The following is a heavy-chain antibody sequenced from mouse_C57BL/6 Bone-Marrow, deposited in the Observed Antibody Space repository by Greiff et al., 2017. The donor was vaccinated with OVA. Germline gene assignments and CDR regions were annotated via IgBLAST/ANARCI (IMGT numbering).Heavy chain of an antibody. CDR2: ISYSGST. D-gene: IGHD4-1*01. Sequence: VQLKESGPGMVKPSQSLSLTCTVTGYSITSGYDWHWIRHFPGNKLEWMGYISYSGSTNYNPSLKSRISITHDTSKNHFFLKLNSVTTEDTATYYCAREVGTTWYFDVWGTGTTVTVSS. CDR1: GYSITSGYD. V-gene: IGHV3-1*01. CDR3: AREVGTTWYFDV. J-gene: IGHJ1*03.